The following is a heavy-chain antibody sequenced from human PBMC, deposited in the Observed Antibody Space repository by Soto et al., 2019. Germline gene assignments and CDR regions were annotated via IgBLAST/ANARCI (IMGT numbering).Heavy chain of an antibody. V-gene: IGHV1-3*01. CDR3: ARGGLALMDV. D-gene: IGHD3-16*01. CDR2: INAGNGNT. J-gene: IGHJ6*02. Sequence: QVQLVQSGADVKKPGASVKVSCKASGYTFTSYAMHWVRQAPGQRLEWMGWINAGNGNTKYSQKSQGRVTITRDTSASTAYMELSSLRSGDTAVYYCARGGLALMDVWGQGTTVTVSS. CDR1: GYTFTSYA.